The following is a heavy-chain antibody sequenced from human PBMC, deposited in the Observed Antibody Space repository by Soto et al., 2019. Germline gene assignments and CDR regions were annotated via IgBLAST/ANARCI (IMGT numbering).Heavy chain of an antibody. CDR3: ARSRYSYGLPDY. D-gene: IGHD5-18*01. CDR2: ISGSNSYT. Sequence: QVQLVESGGGLVKPGGSLRLSCAASGFTFSDYYMSWIRQAPGKGLEWISYISGSNSYTNYAASVKGRFTISRDNAKNSLYLQMNSLRADDTDVYYCARSRYSYGLPDYWGQGTLVTVSS. CDR1: GFTFSDYY. J-gene: IGHJ4*02. V-gene: IGHV3-11*05.